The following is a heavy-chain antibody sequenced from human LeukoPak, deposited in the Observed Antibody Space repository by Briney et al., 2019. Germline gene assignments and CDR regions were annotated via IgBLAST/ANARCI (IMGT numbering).Heavy chain of an antibody. CDR3: ARDRDFGVGNWFDP. J-gene: IGHJ5*02. CDR2: ISRSSSYI. V-gene: IGHV3-21*01. Sequence: GGSLRLSCAASGFTFSDYSMNWVRQAPGKGLEWVSSISRSSSYIYYADSMKGRFTISRDDAKNSLSLQMNSLRAEGTAVYYCARDRDFGVGNWFDPWGQGVLVTVSA. D-gene: IGHD3-3*01. CDR1: GFTFSDYS.